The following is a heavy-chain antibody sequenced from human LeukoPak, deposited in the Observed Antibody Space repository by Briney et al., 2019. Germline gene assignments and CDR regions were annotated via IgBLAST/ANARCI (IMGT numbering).Heavy chain of an antibody. CDR3: ARDGARGLDYDSSGYYYDHEIDY. V-gene: IGHV3-21*01. Sequence: GGSLRLSCAASGFTFSSYSMNWVRQAPGKGLEWVSSISSSSSYIYYADSVKGRFTISRDNAKNSLYLQMNSLRAEDTAVYYCARDGARGLDYDSSGYYYDHEIDYWGQGTLVTVSS. CDR2: ISSSSSYI. J-gene: IGHJ4*02. D-gene: IGHD3-22*01. CDR1: GFTFSSYS.